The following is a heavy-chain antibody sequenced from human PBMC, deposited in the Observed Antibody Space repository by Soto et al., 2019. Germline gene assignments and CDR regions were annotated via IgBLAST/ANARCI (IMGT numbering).Heavy chain of an antibody. CDR1: GGSIGGYD. CDR3: ASGPGHYYYYGMDV. CDR2: IYYSGST. Sequence: SLETLCLTCSVSGGSIGGYDGSWIRQHPGKGLEWIGYIYYSGSTNYNPSLKSRVTISVDTSKNQFSLKLSSVTAADTAVYYCASGPGHYYYYGMDVWGQGTTVTVSS. V-gene: IGHV4-59*01. J-gene: IGHJ6*02.